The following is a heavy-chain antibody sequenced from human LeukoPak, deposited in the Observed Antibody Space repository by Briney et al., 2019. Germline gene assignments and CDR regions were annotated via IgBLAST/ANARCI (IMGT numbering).Heavy chain of an antibody. CDR2: ISYDGSNR. J-gene: IGHJ4*02. V-gene: IGHV3-30*03. CDR3: ASGRKAPGGY. D-gene: IGHD1-26*01. CDR1: GFTFSSYG. Sequence: GGSLRLSCAASGFTFSSYGMHWVRQAPGKGLEWVAVISYDGSNRYYADSVKGRFTISRDNSKNTLYLQMNSLRAEDTAVYYCASGRKAPGGYWGQGTLVTVSS.